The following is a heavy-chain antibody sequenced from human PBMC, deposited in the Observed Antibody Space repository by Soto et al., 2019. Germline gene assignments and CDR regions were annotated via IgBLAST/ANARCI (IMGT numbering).Heavy chain of an antibody. J-gene: IGHJ6*02. D-gene: IGHD1-1*01. CDR2: ISGSGAST. Sequence: EVQLLESGGGLVQPGGSLSLSCAASGFMFSSYAMSWVRQAPGKGLEWVAGISGSGASTYYADSVKGRFTISRDHPKKTLYVQMMSLRVEGTVVYFCAKGFGRGDNFYYFFAMDIWGQGTRVTVS. CDR3: AKGFGRGDNFYYFFAMDI. CDR1: GFMFSSYA. V-gene: IGHV3-23*01.